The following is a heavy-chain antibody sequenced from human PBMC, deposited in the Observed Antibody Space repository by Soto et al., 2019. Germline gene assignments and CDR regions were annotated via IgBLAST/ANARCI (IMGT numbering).Heavy chain of an antibody. V-gene: IGHV3-9*01. CDR2: ISWNSGSI. J-gene: IGHJ4*02. Sequence: EVQLVESGGGLVQPGRSLRLSCAASGFTFDDYAMHWVLQAPGKGLEWVSGISWNSGSIGYADSVKGRLTISRDNAKTSLYLQMNSLRGEDTALYYCAKDFTAAGYSSGWLFDYWGQGTLVTVSS. CDR1: GFTFDDYA. CDR3: AKDFTAAGYSSGWLFDY. D-gene: IGHD6-19*01.